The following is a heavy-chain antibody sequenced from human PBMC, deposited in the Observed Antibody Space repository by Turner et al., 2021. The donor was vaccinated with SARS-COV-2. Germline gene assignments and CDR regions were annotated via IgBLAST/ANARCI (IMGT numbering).Heavy chain of an antibody. J-gene: IGHJ6*02. V-gene: IGHV4-39*01. Sequence: QLQLQASGPGLVQPSETLSLTCPVSGCSISSSSYYWGWLRQPPGKGLEWIGSIYYSGSTYYNPSLKSRVTISVDTSKNQFSLKLSSVTAADTAVYYCARLPVGYYGSGSYYHYGMDVWGQGTTVTVSS. D-gene: IGHD3-10*01. CDR3: ARLPVGYYGSGSYYHYGMDV. CDR1: GCSISSSSYY. CDR2: IYYSGST.